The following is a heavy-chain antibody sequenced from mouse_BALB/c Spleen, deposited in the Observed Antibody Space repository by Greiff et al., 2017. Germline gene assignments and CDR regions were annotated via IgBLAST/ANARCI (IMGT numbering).Heavy chain of an antibody. V-gene: IGHV1S81*02. Sequence: QVHVKQSGAELVKPGASVKLSCKASGYTFTSYYMYWVKQRPGQGLEWIGEINPSNGGTNFNEKFKSKATLTVDKSSSTAYMQLSSLTSEDSAVYYCTRDGNLYYFDYWGQGTTLTVSS. D-gene: IGHD2-1*01. CDR2: INPSNGGT. CDR3: TRDGNLYYFDY. J-gene: IGHJ2*01. CDR1: GYTFTSYY.